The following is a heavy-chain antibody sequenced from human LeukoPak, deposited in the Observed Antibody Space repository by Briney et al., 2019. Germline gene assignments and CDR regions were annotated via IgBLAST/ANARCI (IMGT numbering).Heavy chain of an antibody. CDR2: ISGSGGST. CDR3: ARGWLQFVDGYYYMDV. CDR1: GFTFSSYA. V-gene: IGHV3-23*01. D-gene: IGHD5-18*01. J-gene: IGHJ6*03. Sequence: PGGSLRLSCAASGFTFSSYAMSWVRQASGKGLEWVSAISGSGGSTYYADSVKGRFTISRDNSKNTLYLQMNSLRAEDTAVYYCARGWLQFVDGYYYMDVWGTGTTVTVSS.